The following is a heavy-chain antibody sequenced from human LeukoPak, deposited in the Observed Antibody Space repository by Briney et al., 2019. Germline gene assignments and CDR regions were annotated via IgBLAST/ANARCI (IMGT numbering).Heavy chain of an antibody. J-gene: IGHJ5*02. D-gene: IGHD1-26*01. CDR2: ISDSGGTT. Sequence: PGGSLRLSCVASGFTFSNLAMGWVRQAPGKGLEWVSVISDSGGTTYYADSVRGRFRTSRDNAKNTLYLQMNSVRAEDTAVYYCARVIVGATNWFDPWGQGTLVTVSS. CDR3: ARVIVGATNWFDP. V-gene: IGHV3-23*01. CDR1: GFTFSNLA.